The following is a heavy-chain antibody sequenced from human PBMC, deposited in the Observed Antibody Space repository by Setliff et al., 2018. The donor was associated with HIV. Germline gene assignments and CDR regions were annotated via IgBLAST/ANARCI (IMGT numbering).Heavy chain of an antibody. J-gene: IGHJ4*02. V-gene: IGHV4-34*01. CDR2: INYSGST. D-gene: IGHD3-22*01. CDR1: GGPFSGYY. CDR3: ARGATDYYDSTSYYYVFDY. Sequence: SETLSLTCAVYGGPFSGYYWSWIRQFPGKGLEWVGEINYSGSTNYNPSLRSRLTISVDTFHNQLSLKLSSVTAADTALYYCARGATDYYDSTSYYYVFDYWGLGTLVTVSS.